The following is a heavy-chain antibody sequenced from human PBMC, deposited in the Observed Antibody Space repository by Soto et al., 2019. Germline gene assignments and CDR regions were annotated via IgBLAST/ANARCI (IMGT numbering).Heavy chain of an antibody. CDR3: AISSNDYGDYKTLDP. J-gene: IGHJ5*02. V-gene: IGHV3-23*01. D-gene: IGHD4-17*01. CDR2: ISGSGGST. CDR1: GLTFSNYA. Sequence: EVQLLESGGGLVQPGGSLRLSCGASGLTFSNYAMNWVRQAPGKGLEWVSLISGSGGSTYYADSVEGRFTVSRDNSKNTLYLQMNSLRAEDTALYYCAISSNDYGDYKTLDPWGQGTLVTVSS.